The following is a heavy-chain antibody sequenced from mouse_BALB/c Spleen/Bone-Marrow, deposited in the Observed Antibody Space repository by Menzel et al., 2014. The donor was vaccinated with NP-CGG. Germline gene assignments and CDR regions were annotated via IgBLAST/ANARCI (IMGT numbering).Heavy chain of an antibody. CDR1: GYTFXSYY. CDR2: INPSNGGT. CDR3: TRDHYYYGSSYWYFDV. J-gene: IGHJ1*01. Sequence: VQLQQSGAELVKPGASVKLSCKASGYTFXSYYMYWVKQRPGQGLEWIGGINPSNGGTNFNEKFKSKATLTVDKSSSTAYMQLSSLTSEDSAVCYCTRDHYYYGSSYWYFDVWGAGTTVTVSS. V-gene: IGHV1S81*02. D-gene: IGHD1-1*01.